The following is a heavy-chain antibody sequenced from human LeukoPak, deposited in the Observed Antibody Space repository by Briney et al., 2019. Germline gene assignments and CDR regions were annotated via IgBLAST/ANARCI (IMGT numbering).Heavy chain of an antibody. Sequence: QPGGSLRLSCAASGFTVSSNYMSWVRQAPGKGLEWVSVIYSGGSKYYADSVKGRFTISRDNSKNTLYLQMNSLRAEDTAVYYCARDGYSSSFYFDYWGQGTLVTVSS. CDR2: IYSGGSK. V-gene: IGHV3-53*01. CDR3: ARDGYSSSFYFDY. D-gene: IGHD6-6*01. J-gene: IGHJ4*02. CDR1: GFTVSSNY.